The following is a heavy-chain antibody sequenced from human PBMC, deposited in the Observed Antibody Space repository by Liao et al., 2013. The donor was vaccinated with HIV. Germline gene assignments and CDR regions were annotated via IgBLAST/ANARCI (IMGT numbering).Heavy chain of an antibody. CDR2: FYNRGTTT. V-gene: IGHV4-61*02. D-gene: IGHD2-21*02. CDR1: GDSLSSTNYR. J-gene: IGHJ4*02. Sequence: QVQLQESGPGLVKPSETLSLTCTVSGDSLSSTNYRWSWIRQPAGKGLEWIGRFYNRGTTTNYNPSLKSRVTISVDTAKNQFSLKLTSVTAADTAVYYCVRGTIGVTAPHYWGQGTLVTVSS. CDR3: VRGTIGVTAPHY.